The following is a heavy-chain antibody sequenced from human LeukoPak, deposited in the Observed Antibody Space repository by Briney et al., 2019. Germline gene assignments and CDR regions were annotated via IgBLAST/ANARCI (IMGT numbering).Heavy chain of an antibody. CDR1: GFXFSSYA. CDR3: ARDGHAFDI. Sequence: GGSLRLSCAASGFXFSSYAMHWVRQAPGKGLVWVSQINIDGSSTSYADSVKGRFTISRDNPKNTLYLQMNSLRAEDTAVYYCARDGHAFDIWGQGTMVSVSS. V-gene: IGHV3-74*01. CDR2: INIDGSST. J-gene: IGHJ3*02. D-gene: IGHD3/OR15-3a*01.